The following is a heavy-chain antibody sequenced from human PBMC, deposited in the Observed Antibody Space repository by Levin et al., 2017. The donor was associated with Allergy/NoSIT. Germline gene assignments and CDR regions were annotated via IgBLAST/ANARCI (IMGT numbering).Heavy chain of an antibody. CDR3: ARGNSLPVAGVPFDY. CDR2: TYYRSKWYN. D-gene: IGHD6-19*01. Sequence: SLTLSLPCAISGDSVSSNSATCHWIRQSPSRGLEWLGRTYYRSKWYNDYEVSVKSRITINPDTSKNQFSLQLNSVTPEDTAVYYCARGNSLPVAGVPFDYWGQGTLVTVSS. V-gene: IGHV6-1*01. J-gene: IGHJ4*02. CDR1: GDSVSSNSAT.